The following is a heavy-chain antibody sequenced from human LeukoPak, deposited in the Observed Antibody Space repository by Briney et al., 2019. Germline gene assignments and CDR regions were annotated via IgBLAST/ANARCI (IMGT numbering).Heavy chain of an antibody. V-gene: IGHV3-23*01. CDR2: ISGSGGST. CDR1: GFTFSSYA. J-gene: IGHJ4*02. Sequence: GSLRLSCAASGFTFSSYAMSWVRQAPEKGLEWVSTISGSGGSTYYADSVKGRFTISRDNSKNTLYLQMNSLRAEDTAVYYCAKDGAYDSSGYYRTVVGDFDYWGQGTLVTVSS. CDR3: AKDGAYDSSGYYRTVVGDFDY. D-gene: IGHD3-22*01.